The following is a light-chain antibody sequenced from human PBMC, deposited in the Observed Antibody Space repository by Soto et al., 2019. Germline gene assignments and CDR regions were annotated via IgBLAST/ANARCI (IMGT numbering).Light chain of an antibody. CDR2: AAS. Sequence: DIQMTQSPSSLSVSAGDGVTITCRASQSISSYLNWYQQKPGKAPKLLVYAASRLQSGVPSRFSGSGSGTDFTLTISSLQPEDFATYYCQQSYSSPYAFGQGTKLEIK. V-gene: IGKV1-39*01. CDR3: QQSYSSPYA. J-gene: IGKJ2*01. CDR1: QSISSY.